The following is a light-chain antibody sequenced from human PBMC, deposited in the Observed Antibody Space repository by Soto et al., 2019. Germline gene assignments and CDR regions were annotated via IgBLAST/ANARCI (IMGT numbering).Light chain of an antibody. CDR1: SSNIGSNT. V-gene: IGLV1-44*01. CDR2: SNN. Sequence: QSVLTQPPSASGTPGQRVTISCSGSSSNIGSNTVNWYQQLPGTAPKLLIYSNNQRPSGVPDRFSGSKSGTSASLAISGLHSEDEADYYSAAWDDSLNGYVVFGGGTKLTVL. J-gene: IGLJ2*01. CDR3: AAWDDSLNGYVV.